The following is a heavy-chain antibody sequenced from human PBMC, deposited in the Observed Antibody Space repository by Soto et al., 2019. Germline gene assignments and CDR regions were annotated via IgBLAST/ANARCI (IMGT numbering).Heavy chain of an antibody. D-gene: IGHD2-15*01. Sequence: EVQLLESGGGLVQPGGSLRLSCAASGFTFSSYAMSWVRQAPGTGLEWVSGISGSGRSTYYADSVKGRFTISRDNSKNTLYLQMDSLRAEDTAVYYCAKLIDDSSGDNCYPYYYSGMDVWGQGPRSPSP. CDR2: ISGSGRST. CDR1: GFTFSSYA. CDR3: AKLIDDSSGDNCYPYYYSGMDV. J-gene: IGHJ6*02. V-gene: IGHV3-23*01.